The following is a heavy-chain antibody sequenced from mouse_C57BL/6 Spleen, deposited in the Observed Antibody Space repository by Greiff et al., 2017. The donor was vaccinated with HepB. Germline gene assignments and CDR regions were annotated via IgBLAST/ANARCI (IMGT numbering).Heavy chain of an antibody. CDR1: GFNIKDYY. D-gene: IGHD3-2*02. CDR3: AGSDSSGVAY. J-gene: IGHJ3*01. V-gene: IGHV14-2*01. CDR2: IDPEDGET. Sequence: VQLQQSGAELVKPGASVKLSCTASGFNIKDYYMHWVKQRTEQGLEWMGRIDPEDGETKYAPKFQGKATITEDTYSNTAYMQLSRLTSEDTAVYYCAGSDSSGVAYWGQGTLVTVSA.